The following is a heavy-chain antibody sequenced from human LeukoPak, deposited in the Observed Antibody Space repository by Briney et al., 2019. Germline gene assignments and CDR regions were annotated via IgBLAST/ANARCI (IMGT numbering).Heavy chain of an antibody. D-gene: IGHD6-19*01. J-gene: IGHJ4*02. CDR3: ARHEGTSGWPFDY. CDR1: GGSISSTTYY. Sequence: SETLSLTCTVSGGSISSTTYYWGWIRQPPGKGLEWIGNIYYSGSTDYNPSLKSRVTISVDTSKNQFSLNLSSATAADTAVYYCARHEGTSGWPFDYWGQGTLVTVSS. CDR2: IYYSGST. V-gene: IGHV4-39*01.